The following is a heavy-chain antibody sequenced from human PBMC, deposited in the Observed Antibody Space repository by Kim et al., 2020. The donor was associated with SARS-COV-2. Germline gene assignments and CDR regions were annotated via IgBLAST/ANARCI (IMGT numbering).Heavy chain of an antibody. J-gene: IGHJ4*02. CDR3: TYPTYYYGSGSYLPFDY. V-gene: IGHV3-49*03. Sequence: GGSLRLSCTASGFTFGDYAMSWFRQAPGKGLEWVGFIRSKAYGGTTEYAASVKGRFTISRDDSKSIAYLQMNSLKTEDTAVYYCTYPTYYYGSGSYLPFDYWGQGTLVTVSS. CDR1: GFTFGDYA. D-gene: IGHD3-10*01. CDR2: IRSKAYGGTT.